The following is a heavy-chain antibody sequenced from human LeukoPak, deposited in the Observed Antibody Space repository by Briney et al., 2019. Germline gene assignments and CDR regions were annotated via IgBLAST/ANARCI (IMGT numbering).Heavy chain of an antibody. D-gene: IGHD4-17*01. Sequence: PSETLSLTCAVYGGSFSGYYWSWIRQPAGKGLEWIGRIYTSGTTHHNPSLKSRVTMSVDTSKNQFSLKLSSVTAADTAVYYCARLSTVTTSFDYWGQGTLVTVSS. V-gene: IGHV4-59*10. CDR3: ARLSTVTTSFDY. CDR2: IYTSGTT. J-gene: IGHJ4*02. CDR1: GGSFSGYY.